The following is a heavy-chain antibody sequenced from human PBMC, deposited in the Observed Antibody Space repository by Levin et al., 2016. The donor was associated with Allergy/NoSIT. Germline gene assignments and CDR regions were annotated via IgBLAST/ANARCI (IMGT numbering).Heavy chain of an antibody. CDR1: EFTFSNYA. J-gene: IGHJ4*02. Sequence: GGSLRLSCAASEFTFSNYAMSWVRQAPGKGLEWASTISDGGDNTYYADSVKGRFSISRDNSKNTLYLQMNSLRAEDTAVYYCANFGTPSSDWARGGLGYWGQGILVTVSS. CDR2: ISDGGDNT. CDR3: ANFGTPSSDWARGGLGY. D-gene: IGHD6-19*01. V-gene: IGHV3-23*01.